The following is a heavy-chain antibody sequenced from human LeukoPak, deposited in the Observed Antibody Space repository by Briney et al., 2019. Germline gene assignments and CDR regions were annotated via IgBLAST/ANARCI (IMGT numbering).Heavy chain of an antibody. CDR2: INHGGLT. CDR3: ARARAFVWGSYRYIPYYSDP. J-gene: IGHJ5*02. CDR1: GDSFKNYY. V-gene: IGHV4-34*01. Sequence: SETLSLTCAVYGDSFKNYYWTWIRQSPEKGLEWIGEINHGGLTSYNPSLESRLTLLVDTSKNQFSLNLRPVTAADTAVYFCARARAFVWGSYRYIPYYSDPWGQGTLVTVSS. D-gene: IGHD3-16*02.